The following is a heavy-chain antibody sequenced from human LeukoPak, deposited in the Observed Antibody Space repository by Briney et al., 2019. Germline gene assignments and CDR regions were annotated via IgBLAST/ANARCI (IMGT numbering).Heavy chain of an antibody. J-gene: IGHJ4*02. CDR1: GYTFTGNY. D-gene: IGHD1-26*01. CDR2: INPNSGGT. Sequence: ASVKVSCKASGYTFTGNYCHGGGQPPGRGLGGRGWINPNSGGTNYAQKFQGRVTMTRDTSISTAYMELSRLRSDDTAVYYCARGGRRRELNFDYWGQGTLVTVSS. V-gene: IGHV1-2*02. CDR3: ARGGRRRELNFDY.